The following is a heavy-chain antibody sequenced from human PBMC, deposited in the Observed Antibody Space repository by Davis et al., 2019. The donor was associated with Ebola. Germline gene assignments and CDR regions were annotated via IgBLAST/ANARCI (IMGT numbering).Heavy chain of an antibody. J-gene: IGHJ4*02. V-gene: IGHV3-23*01. Sequence: GESLKISCAASGFAFSDAWMSWVRQAPGKGLEWLSGISGTGVATYYTDSVRGRFTLSRDNSRNTVDLQMSGLRAEDTAVYFCAKQRGNSFASLIDFWGQGTLVAVSS. CDR3: AKQRGNSFASLIDF. CDR1: GFAFSDAW. CDR2: ISGTGVAT. D-gene: IGHD3-10*01.